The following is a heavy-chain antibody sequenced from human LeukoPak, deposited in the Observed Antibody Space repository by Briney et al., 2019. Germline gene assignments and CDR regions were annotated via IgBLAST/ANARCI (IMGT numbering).Heavy chain of an antibody. CDR2: INHSGST. Sequence: SETLSLTCAVYGGSFSGYYWSWIRQPPGKGLEWIGEINHSGSTNYNPSLKSRVTISVDTSKNQFSLKLSSVTAAHTAVYYCARGAPGDIAAAGADYYYGMDVWGQGTTVTVSS. CDR3: ARGAPGDIAAAGADYYYGMDV. D-gene: IGHD6-13*01. CDR1: GGSFSGYY. V-gene: IGHV4-34*01. J-gene: IGHJ6*02.